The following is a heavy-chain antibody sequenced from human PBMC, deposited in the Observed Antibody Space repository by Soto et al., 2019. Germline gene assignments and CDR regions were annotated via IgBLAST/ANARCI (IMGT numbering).Heavy chain of an antibody. CDR1: GYTFTSYA. Sequence: KVSCKASGYTFTSYAMHWVRQMPGKGLEWMGIIYPGDSDTRYSPSFQGQVTISADKSISTAYLQWSSLKASDTAMYYCARLLLGYCSGASCYQRGYYYYGMDVWGQGTTVTAAS. D-gene: IGHD2-15*01. J-gene: IGHJ6*02. CDR2: IYPGDSDT. CDR3: ARLLLGYCSGASCYQRGYYYYGMDV. V-gene: IGHV5-51*01.